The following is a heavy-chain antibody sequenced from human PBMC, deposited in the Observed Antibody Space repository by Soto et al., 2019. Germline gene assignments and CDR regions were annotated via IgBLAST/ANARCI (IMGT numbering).Heavy chain of an antibody. CDR2: IRKDGGGS. CDR3: ARDTTGILDY. Sequence: EVQLVESGGGLVQPGGSLRLSCAASGFNFDNYYMAWVRQAPGKGLEWVANIRKDGGGSNNYADSLKGRFTISRDNAKNSLYLQMNNLRAEDSGVYFCARDTTGILDYWGQGTLVTVSS. V-gene: IGHV3-7*01. CDR1: GFNFDNYY. D-gene: IGHD1-1*01. J-gene: IGHJ4*02.